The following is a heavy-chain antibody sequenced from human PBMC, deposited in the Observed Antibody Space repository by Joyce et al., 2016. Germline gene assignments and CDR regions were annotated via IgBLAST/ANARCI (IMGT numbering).Heavy chain of an antibody. CDR2: LNEATTT. Sequence: QVQLQESGPGLVKPSETLSLTCTVSGDSINNGDYYWAWLRQPPGKGLEWIGSLNEATTTYYNPSLKSRMFMSVDTSKNQFSLKVDSVTAADTVVYYCARDFSMIIDVFELWGLGTLVTVSS. J-gene: IGHJ3*01. CDR3: ARDFSMIIDVFEL. CDR1: GDSINNGDYY. V-gene: IGHV4-39*07. D-gene: IGHD3-22*01.